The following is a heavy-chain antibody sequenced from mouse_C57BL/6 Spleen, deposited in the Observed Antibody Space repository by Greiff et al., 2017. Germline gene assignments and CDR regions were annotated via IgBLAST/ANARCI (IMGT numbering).Heavy chain of an antibody. J-gene: IGHJ2*01. D-gene: IGHD4-1*01. CDR1: GYSITSGYY. CDR2: ISYDGSN. Sequence: EVKLMESGPGLVKPSQSLSLTCSVTGYSITSGYYWNWIRQFPGNKLEWMGYISYDGSNNYNPSLKNRISITRDTSKNQFFLKLNSVTTEDTATYYCAREGNWDFDYGGQGTTLTVSS. V-gene: IGHV3-6*01. CDR3: AREGNWDFDY.